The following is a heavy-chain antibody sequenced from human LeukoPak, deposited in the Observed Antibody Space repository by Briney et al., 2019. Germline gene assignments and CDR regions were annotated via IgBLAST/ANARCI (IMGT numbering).Heavy chain of an antibody. CDR3: AGRVTGYSSGYVY. Sequence: GGSLRLSCVASGFTFSNYAMSWVRQAPEKGLDWVSVISGSAHKIRYADSVKGRFTISRDNSENTVYLQMNNLRAEDTALYYCAGRVTGYSSGYVYRGQGTLVTVSS. D-gene: IGHD5-18*01. CDR2: ISGSAHKI. V-gene: IGHV3-23*01. CDR1: GFTFSNYA. J-gene: IGHJ4*02.